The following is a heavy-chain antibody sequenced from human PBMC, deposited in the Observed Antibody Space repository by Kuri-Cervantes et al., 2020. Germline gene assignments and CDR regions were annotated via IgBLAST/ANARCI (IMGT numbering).Heavy chain of an antibody. V-gene: IGHV1-46*01. CDR3: ARRIGYSGYLGP. D-gene: IGHD5-12*01. J-gene: IGHJ5*02. Sequence: ASVKVSCKASGYTFTSYYMHWVRQAPGQGLEWMGIINPSGGSTSYAQKFQGRVTMTRDTSISIVYMELSRLRSDDTAVYYCARRIGYSGYLGPWGQGTLVTVSS. CDR1: GYTFTSYY. CDR2: INPSGGST.